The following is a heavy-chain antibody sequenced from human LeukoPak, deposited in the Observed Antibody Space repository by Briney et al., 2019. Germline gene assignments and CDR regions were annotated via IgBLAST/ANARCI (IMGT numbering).Heavy chain of an antibody. CDR3: GNEGGSSGWYYFDD. CDR2: ISWNSVSI. V-gene: IGHV3-9*01. Sequence: GGSLRLSCTASGFTLDDYAMHWVRQGPGKGLEWVAGISWNSVSIGYGGSVKGRFTISRDNAKNSLFLQMTSLREEDTALYYCGNEGGSSGWYYFDDWGQGILVTVSS. CDR1: GFTLDDYA. D-gene: IGHD6-19*01. J-gene: IGHJ4*02.